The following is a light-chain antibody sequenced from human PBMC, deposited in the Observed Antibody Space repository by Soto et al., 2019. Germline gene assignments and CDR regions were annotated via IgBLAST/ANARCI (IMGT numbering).Light chain of an antibody. Sequence: EIVLTQSPGTLSLSPGERATLSCRASQSVSSSYLAWYQQKPGQAPRLLIYGASSRATGIPDRFSGSGSGTDFTLTISRLEPEDFAVYHCQQSARSLWTFGQGTKVEIK. CDR1: QSVSSSY. CDR2: GAS. V-gene: IGKV3-20*01. J-gene: IGKJ1*01. CDR3: QQSARSLWT.